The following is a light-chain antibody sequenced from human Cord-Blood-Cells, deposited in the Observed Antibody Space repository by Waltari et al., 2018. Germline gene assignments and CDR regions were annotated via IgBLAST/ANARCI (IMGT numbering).Light chain of an antibody. CDR2: GKN. J-gene: IGLJ3*02. V-gene: IGLV3-19*01. CDR3: NSRDSSGNRWV. CDR1: SPRSYY. Sequence: SSELTQDPAVSVSLGQTVRITCQGDSPRSYYASWYQQKPGQAPVLVIYGKNNRPSGIPDRFSGSSSGNTASLTITGAQAEDEADCYCNSRDSSGNRWVFGGGTKLTVL.